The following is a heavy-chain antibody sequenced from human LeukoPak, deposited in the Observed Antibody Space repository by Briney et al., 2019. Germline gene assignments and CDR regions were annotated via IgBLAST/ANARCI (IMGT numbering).Heavy chain of an antibody. Sequence: GASVKVSCKASGYTFTSYYMHWVRQAPGQGLEWMGIVNPSGGSTRYAQKFQGRVTMTEDTSTDTAYMELSSLRSEDTAVYYCATPRYYYDSSRSQFDYWGQGTLVTVSS. CDR1: GYTFTSYY. V-gene: IGHV1-46*01. D-gene: IGHD3-22*01. CDR3: ATPRYYYDSSRSQFDY. J-gene: IGHJ4*02. CDR2: VNPSGGST.